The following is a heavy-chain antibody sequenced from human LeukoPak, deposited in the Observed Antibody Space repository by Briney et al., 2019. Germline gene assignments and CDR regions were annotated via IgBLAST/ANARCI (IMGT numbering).Heavy chain of an antibody. Sequence: GAPLKISCKGSGYRFTSYWIGWVGEMPGKGLEGMGIIYPGDSDTRYSPSFQGQATISADKSISTAYLQWSSLKASDTAMYYCARRLVPDAFDIWGQGTMVTVSS. CDR3: ARRLVPDAFDI. D-gene: IGHD6-19*01. CDR2: IYPGDSDT. V-gene: IGHV5-51*01. J-gene: IGHJ3*02. CDR1: GYRFTSYW.